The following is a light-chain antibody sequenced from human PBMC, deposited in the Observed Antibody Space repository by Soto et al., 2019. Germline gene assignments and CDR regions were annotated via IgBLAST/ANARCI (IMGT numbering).Light chain of an antibody. CDR2: AAS. CDR1: QTISIY. CDR3: QQSYSTLWT. J-gene: IGKJ1*01. Sequence: DIQMTQSPSSLSASVGDSVTITCRASQTISIYVNWYQQKSGEAPKRLIYAASTLQSGVPSRFSGSGSGTDFTLTISSLQPEDFATYYCQQSYSTLWTFGQGTKVDIK. V-gene: IGKV1-39*01.